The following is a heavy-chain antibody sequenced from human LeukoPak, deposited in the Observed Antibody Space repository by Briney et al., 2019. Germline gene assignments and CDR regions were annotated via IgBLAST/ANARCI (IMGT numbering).Heavy chain of an antibody. J-gene: IGHJ4*02. V-gene: IGHV3-66*01. Sequence: PGGPLRLSCAASGFTVSSNYMSWVRQAPGKGLEWVSVIYSGGSTYYADSVKGRFTISRDNSKNTLYLQMNSLRAEDTAVYYCARGGDDYYDSGAFDYWGQGTLVTVSS. CDR2: IYSGGST. CDR1: GFTVSSNY. CDR3: ARGGDDYYDSGAFDY. D-gene: IGHD3-22*01.